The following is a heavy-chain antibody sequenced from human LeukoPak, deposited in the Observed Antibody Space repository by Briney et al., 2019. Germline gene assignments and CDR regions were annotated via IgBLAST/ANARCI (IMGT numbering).Heavy chain of an antibody. V-gene: IGHV3-48*04. D-gene: IGHD6-13*01. Sequence: GGSLRLSCAASGFIFSSYGMNWVRQVPGKGLEWISYISNSGSTIIYADSVKGRFTISRDNAKNSLFLQMNSLRAEDTAVYYCARGFDSSWLFVNVYYMDVWGKGTTVTISS. J-gene: IGHJ6*03. CDR1: GFIFSSYG. CDR2: ISNSGSTI. CDR3: ARGFDSSWLFVNVYYMDV.